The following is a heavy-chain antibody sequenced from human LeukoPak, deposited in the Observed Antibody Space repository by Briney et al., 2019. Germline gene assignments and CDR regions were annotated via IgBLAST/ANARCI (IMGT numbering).Heavy chain of an antibody. V-gene: IGHV1-8*01. CDR2: MNPNSGNT. J-gene: IGHJ6*02. CDR3: ARDGIPWFGEYGMDV. Sequence: ASVKVSCKASGYTFTSYDINWVRQATGQGLGWMGWMNPNSGNTGYAQKFQGRVTMTRNTSISTAYMELGSLRSEDTAVYYCARDGIPWFGEYGMDVWGQGTTVTVSS. D-gene: IGHD3-10*01. CDR1: GYTFTSYD.